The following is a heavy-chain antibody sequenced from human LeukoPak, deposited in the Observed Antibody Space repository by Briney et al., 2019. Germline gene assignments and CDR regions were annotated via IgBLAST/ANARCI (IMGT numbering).Heavy chain of an antibody. Sequence: GSLRLSCAASGFTFSIYAMSWVRQAPGKGLEWVSAMSGSGGSTYYADSVKGRLTISRDDSKNTLYLQMNSLRAEDTAVYYCAKRRYDSSGHFDCWGQGILVTVSS. CDR2: MSGSGGST. CDR3: AKRRYDSSGHFDC. V-gene: IGHV3-23*01. D-gene: IGHD3-22*01. CDR1: GFTFSIYA. J-gene: IGHJ4*02.